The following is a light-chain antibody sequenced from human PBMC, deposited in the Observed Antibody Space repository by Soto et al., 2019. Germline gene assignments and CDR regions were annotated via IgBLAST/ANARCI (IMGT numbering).Light chain of an antibody. V-gene: IGLV2-14*01. CDR3: SSYTNSSTQV. Sequence: QSALTQPASVSGSPGQSITISCTGTSSDVGGYNYVSWYQQHPGKAPKLMIYEVSNRPSRLSNRFSGSKSGNTASLTISGLQAEDEADYYCSSYTNSSTQVFGTGTKGTVL. CDR2: EVS. CDR1: SSDVGGYNY. J-gene: IGLJ1*01.